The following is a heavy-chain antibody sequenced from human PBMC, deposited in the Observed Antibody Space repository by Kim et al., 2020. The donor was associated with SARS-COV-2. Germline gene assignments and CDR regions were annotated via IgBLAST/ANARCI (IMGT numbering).Heavy chain of an antibody. CDR3: ARHPKSFYDSSGYYPGYFDY. Sequence: GESLKISCKGSGYSFTSYWIGWVRQMPGKGLEWMGIIYPGDSDTRYSPSFQGQVTISADKSISTAYLQWSSLKASDTAMYYCARHPKSFYDSSGYYPGYFDYWGQGTLVTVSS. D-gene: IGHD3-22*01. V-gene: IGHV5-51*01. CDR2: IYPGDSDT. J-gene: IGHJ4*02. CDR1: GYSFTSYW.